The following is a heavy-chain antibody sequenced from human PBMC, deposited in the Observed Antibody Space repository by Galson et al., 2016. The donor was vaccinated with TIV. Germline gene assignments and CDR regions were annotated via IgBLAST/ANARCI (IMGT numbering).Heavy chain of an antibody. CDR1: GGSISSIGIF. J-gene: IGHJ4*02. Sequence: TLSLTCTVSGGSISSIGIFWSWIRQHPGKGLEWIGYIYHSGSTHYNPSLKSRVAMSVDTSKNQFPLTLTSVTAADTAVYYCARDQDSGAYFDYWGQGTLVTVSS. CDR2: IYHSGST. D-gene: IGHD2-15*01. CDR3: ARDQDSGAYFDY. V-gene: IGHV4-31*03.